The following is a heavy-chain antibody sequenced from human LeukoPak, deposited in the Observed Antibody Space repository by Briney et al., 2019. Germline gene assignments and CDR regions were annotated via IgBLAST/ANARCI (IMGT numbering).Heavy chain of an antibody. CDR3: GKVGGISNS. J-gene: IGHJ4*02. D-gene: IGHD4-23*01. CDR1: GTSVSNYTFY. CDR2: IYHTGDT. V-gene: IGHV4-31*03. Sequence: PSETLSLTCSVSGTSVSNYTFYWNWIRQQPGKGLEWIGYIYHTGDTFYNPSLKSRVTISLDTSQNQLSLKMTSVTGADTAMNDCGKVGGISNSWGEGTLVTVSS.